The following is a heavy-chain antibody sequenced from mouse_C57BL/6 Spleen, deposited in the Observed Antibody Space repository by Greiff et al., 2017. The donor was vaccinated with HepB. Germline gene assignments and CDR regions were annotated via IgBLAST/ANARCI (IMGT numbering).Heavy chain of an antibody. J-gene: IGHJ3*01. CDR2: ISDGGSYT. D-gene: IGHD2-3*01. CDR1: GFTFSSYA. Sequence: EVMLVESGGGLVKPGGSLKLSCAASGFTFSSYAMSWVRQTPEKRLEWVATISDGGSYTYYPDNVKGRFTISRDKAKNNLYLQMSHLKSEDTAMYYCARGDGYYPYWGQGTLVTVSA. V-gene: IGHV5-4*03. CDR3: ARGDGYYPY.